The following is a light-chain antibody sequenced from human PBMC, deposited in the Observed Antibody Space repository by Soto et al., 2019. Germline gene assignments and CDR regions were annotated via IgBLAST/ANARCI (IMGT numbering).Light chain of an antibody. CDR2: DAS. Sequence: DIHMTQSPSSLSASVGDRVTITCQTSQNISKYLIWYQQSPGKAPSLLISDASNLEAGVPSRFSGHGSGTHFTLTISSLQPEDIGRYYSHQYDDLPYTFGQGTSLQIK. CDR1: QNISKY. CDR3: HQYDDLPYT. J-gene: IGKJ2*01. V-gene: IGKV1-33*01.